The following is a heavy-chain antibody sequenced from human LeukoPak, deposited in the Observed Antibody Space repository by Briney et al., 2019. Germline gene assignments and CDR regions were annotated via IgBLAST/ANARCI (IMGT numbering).Heavy chain of an antibody. Sequence: TSETLSLTCTVSGNSFGYYYWSWFRQPAGKGLEWIGRIYNSGSTTYNPSLKSRVTMSVDTSKSQFSLNLMSVTAADTAVYYCTRDTGTTGEVKFDPWGQGTLVTVSS. J-gene: IGHJ5*02. CDR3: TRDTGTTGEVKFDP. CDR1: GNSFGYYY. D-gene: IGHD4-17*01. V-gene: IGHV4-4*07. CDR2: IYNSGST.